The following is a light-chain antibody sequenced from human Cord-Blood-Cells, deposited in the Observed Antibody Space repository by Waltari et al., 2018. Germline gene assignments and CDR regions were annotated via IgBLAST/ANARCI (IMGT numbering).Light chain of an antibody. J-gene: IGLJ2*01. Sequence: QSALTQPASASASPGQSITISCTGPSSDVGSSNLVSCYQQHPGKAPKLMIYEVSKRPSGVSNRFSGSKSGNTASRTMSGLQAEDEADYSCCSYAGSSTVVFGGGTKLTVL. CDR2: EVS. CDR3: CSYAGSSTVV. V-gene: IGLV2-23*02. CDR1: SSDVGSSNL.